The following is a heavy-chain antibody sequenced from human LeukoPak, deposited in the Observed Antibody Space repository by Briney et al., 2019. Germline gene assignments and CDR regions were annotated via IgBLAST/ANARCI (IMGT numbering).Heavy chain of an antibody. CDR2: ISSSGRKI. Sequence: GGSLRLSCAASGFTFSNYEFNWVRQAPGKGLEWVSYISSSGRKIYYADSVKGRFTTSRDNAKNSLYLQMNSLRAEDTAVYYCARDLVQLWSKDFWGQGTLVTVSS. CDR1: GFTFSNYE. CDR3: ARDLVQLWSKDF. D-gene: IGHD5-18*01. J-gene: IGHJ4*02. V-gene: IGHV3-48*03.